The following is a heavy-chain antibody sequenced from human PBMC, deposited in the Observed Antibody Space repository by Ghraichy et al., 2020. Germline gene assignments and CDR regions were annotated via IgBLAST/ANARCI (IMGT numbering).Heavy chain of an antibody. V-gene: IGHV3-23*01. Sequence: GGSLRLSCAASGFTFSSYAMSWVRQAPGKGLEWVSAISGSGGSTYYADSVKGRFTISRDNSKNTLYLQMNSLRAEDTAVYYCAKDPDDGDDLYYFDYWGQGTLVTVSS. D-gene: IGHD4-17*01. CDR2: ISGSGGST. J-gene: IGHJ4*02. CDR1: GFTFSSYA. CDR3: AKDPDDGDDLYYFDY.